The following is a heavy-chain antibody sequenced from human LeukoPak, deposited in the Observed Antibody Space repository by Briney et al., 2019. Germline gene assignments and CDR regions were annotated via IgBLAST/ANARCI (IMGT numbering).Heavy chain of an antibody. D-gene: IGHD6-19*01. CDR3: ARDDIAVAGRVVDY. CDR1: GFTFSSYE. Sequence: GRSLRLSCAASGFTFSSYEMNWVRQAPGKGLEWVSSISKSSTYIYYADSVKGRFTISRDNAKNSLYLQMNSLRAEDTAVYYCARDDIAVAGRVVDYWGQGTQVTVSS. CDR2: ISKSSTYI. J-gene: IGHJ4*02. V-gene: IGHV3-21*01.